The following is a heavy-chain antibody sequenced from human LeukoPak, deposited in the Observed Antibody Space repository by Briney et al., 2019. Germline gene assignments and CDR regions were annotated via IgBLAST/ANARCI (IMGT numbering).Heavy chain of an antibody. V-gene: IGHV3-53*01. J-gene: IGHJ4*02. CDR3: AKGFDSSGWYLGY. D-gene: IGHD6-19*01. CDR2: IYSTGIT. Sequence: GESLRLSCAASGFSVSNSYISWVRQAPGKGPEWVSVIYSTGITFYADSVKGRFTIFRDNSKNTLYLQMNSLRAEDTAVYYCAKGFDSSGWYLGYWGQGTLVTVSS. CDR1: GFSVSNSY.